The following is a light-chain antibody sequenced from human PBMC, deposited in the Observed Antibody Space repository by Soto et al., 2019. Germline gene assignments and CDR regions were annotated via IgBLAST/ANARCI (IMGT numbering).Light chain of an antibody. CDR3: QSYDSSLSAYV. J-gene: IGLJ1*01. V-gene: IGLV1-40*01. Sequence: VLTQPPSVSGAPGQRVTISCTGSSSNIGAGYDLHWYQQLPGTAPKLLIYGNSNRPSGVPDRFSGSKSGTSASLAITGLQAEDEADYYCQSYDSSLSAYVFGTGTKVTVL. CDR2: GNS. CDR1: SSNIGAGYD.